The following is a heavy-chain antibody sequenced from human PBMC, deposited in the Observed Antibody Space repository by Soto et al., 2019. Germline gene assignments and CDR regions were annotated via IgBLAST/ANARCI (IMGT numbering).Heavy chain of an antibody. V-gene: IGHV2-5*02. CDR3: AHRNLAAAGTGFDY. CDR2: IYWDDDK. D-gene: IGHD6-13*01. CDR1: GFSLSTSGVG. J-gene: IGHJ4*02. Sequence: QITLKESGPPLVKPTQPLTLTCTFSGFSLSTSGVGVGWIRQPPGKALEWLALIYWDDDKRYSPSLKSRLTITKDTSKNQVVLTMTNMDPVDTATYYCAHRNLAAAGTGFDYWGQGTLVTVSS.